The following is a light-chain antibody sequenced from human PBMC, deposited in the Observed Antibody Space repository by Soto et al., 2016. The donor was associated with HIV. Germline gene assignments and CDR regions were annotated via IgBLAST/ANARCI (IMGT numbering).Light chain of an antibody. CDR3: QAWAAARGV. CDR1: KLWEKY. J-gene: IGLJ2*01. CDR2: QDA. Sequence: SYELTQPPSVSVSPGQTARITCSGDKLWEKYVSWYQQKPGQSPVLVIYQDAMRPSGIPERFSGSNSGNTATLTISGTQTMDEADYYCQAWAAARGVFGGGTELTVL. V-gene: IGLV3-1*01.